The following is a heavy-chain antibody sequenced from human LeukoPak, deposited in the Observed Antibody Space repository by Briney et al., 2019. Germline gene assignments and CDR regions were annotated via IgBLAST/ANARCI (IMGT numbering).Heavy chain of an antibody. CDR1: GGSISSSSHY. D-gene: IGHD6-13*01. Sequence: PSETLSLTCTVSGGSISSSSHYWGWIRQPPGKGLEWIGSISYSGSTSYNPSLKSRVTISVDTSKNQFSLKLSSVTAADTAVYYCARDHSSSWLWEQRWYFDLWGRGTLVTVSS. J-gene: IGHJ2*01. CDR2: ISYSGST. CDR3: ARDHSSSWLWEQRWYFDL. V-gene: IGHV4-39*07.